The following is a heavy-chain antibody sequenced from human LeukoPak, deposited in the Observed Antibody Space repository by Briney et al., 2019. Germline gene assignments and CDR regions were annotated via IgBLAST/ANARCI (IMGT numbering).Heavy chain of an antibody. D-gene: IGHD6-19*01. CDR1: GFTFSSYG. CDR3: ARSIAVAGDDDY. V-gene: IGHV3-33*01. CDR2: IWYDGSNK. Sequence: PGGSLRLSCAASGFTFSSYGMHWVRQAPGKGLEWVAVIWYDGSNKYYADSVKGRFTISRDNSKNTLYLQMNSLRAEDTAVYYCARSIAVAGDDDYWGQGTLVTVSS. J-gene: IGHJ4*02.